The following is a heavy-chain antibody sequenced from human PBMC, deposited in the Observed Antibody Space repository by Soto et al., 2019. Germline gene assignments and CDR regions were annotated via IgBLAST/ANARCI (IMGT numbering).Heavy chain of an antibody. CDR3: ARRWGRIIHY. J-gene: IGHJ4*02. D-gene: IGHD7-27*01. CDR2: INHSGST. V-gene: IGHV4-34*01. CDR1: GGSFSGYY. Sequence: PSETLSLACAVYGGSFSGYYWSWIRQPPGKGLEWIGEINHSGSTNYNPSLKSRVTISVDTSKNQFSLKLSSVTAADTAVYYCARRWGRIIHYPGQATLVSGSS.